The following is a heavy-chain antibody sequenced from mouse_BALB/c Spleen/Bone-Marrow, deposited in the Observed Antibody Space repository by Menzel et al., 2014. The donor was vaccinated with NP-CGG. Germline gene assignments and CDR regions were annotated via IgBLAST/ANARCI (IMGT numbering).Heavy chain of an antibody. CDR2: IDPSDSET. D-gene: IGHD2-3*01. CDR1: GYTFXSYW. V-gene: IGHV1-69*02. J-gene: IGHJ4*01. Sequence: QVQLKDSGAELVKPGAPVKLSCKASGYTFXSYWMNWVKQRPGRGLEWIGRIDPSDSETHYNQKFKDKATLTVDKSSSTAYIQLSSLTSEDSAVYYCARALGDGYYYAMDYWGQGTSVTVSS. CDR3: ARALGDGYYYAMDY.